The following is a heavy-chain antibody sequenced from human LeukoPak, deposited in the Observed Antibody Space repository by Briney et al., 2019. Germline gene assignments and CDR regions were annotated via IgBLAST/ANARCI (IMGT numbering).Heavy chain of an antibody. J-gene: IGHJ4*02. D-gene: IGHD3-22*01. CDR3: ARHAGGDYYDSSGYYYFDY. Sequence: SETLSLTCTVSGGSISSYYWSWIRQPPGKGLEWIGYIYYSGSTNYNPSLKGRVTISVDTSKNQFSLKLSSVTAADTAVYYCARHAGGDYYDSSGYYYFDYWGQGTLVTVSS. V-gene: IGHV4-59*08. CDR2: IYYSGST. CDR1: GGSISSYY.